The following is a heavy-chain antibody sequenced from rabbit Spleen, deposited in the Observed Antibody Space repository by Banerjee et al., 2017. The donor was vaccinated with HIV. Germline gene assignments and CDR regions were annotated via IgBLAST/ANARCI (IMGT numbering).Heavy chain of an antibody. J-gene: IGHJ4*01. CDR1: GIDFSGYYD. D-gene: IGHD4-1*01. V-gene: IGHV1S45*01. CDR3: ARGTPASGWGLRL. Sequence: QEQLEESGGGLVKPGGTLTLTCKASGIDFSGYYDMCWVRQAPGKGLEWIGFINNNDRRAYASWVNGRFTISKTSSTTVTLQMTSLTAADTATYFCARGTPASGWGLRLWGQGTLVTVS. CDR2: INNNDRR.